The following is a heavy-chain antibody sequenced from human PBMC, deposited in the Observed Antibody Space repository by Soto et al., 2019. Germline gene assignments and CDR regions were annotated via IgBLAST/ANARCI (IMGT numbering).Heavy chain of an antibody. D-gene: IGHD1-26*01. CDR1: GYSFTCYG. CDR2: ISAYNGNT. CDR3: SRRVGMGATGMDH. J-gene: IGHJ4*02. Sequence: QVQLVQSGAEVKKPGASMKVSCKPSGYSFTCYGISWVRQAPGQGLEWMGWISAYNGNTNYAQKLQCRVTMNTDTSTSTAYMGLSSLRSDDTAVYYCSRRVGMGATGMDHWGQGTLVTVSS. V-gene: IGHV1-18*01.